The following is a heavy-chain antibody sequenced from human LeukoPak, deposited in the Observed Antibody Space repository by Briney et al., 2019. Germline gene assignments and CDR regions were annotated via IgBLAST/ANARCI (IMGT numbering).Heavy chain of an antibody. CDR1: GGSINSGGYY. J-gene: IGHJ6*02. Sequence: SETLSLTCTVSGGSINSGGYYWSWIRQHPGKGLEWIGYIYYSGSTYYNPSLKSRVTISVDTSKNRFSLKLSSVTAADTAVYYCARDQGYYYGIDVWGQGTTVTVSS. V-gene: IGHV4-31*03. CDR2: IYYSGST. CDR3: ARDQGYYYGIDV.